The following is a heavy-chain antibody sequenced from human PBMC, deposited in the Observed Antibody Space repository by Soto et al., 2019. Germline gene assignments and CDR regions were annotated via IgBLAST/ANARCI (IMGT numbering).Heavy chain of an antibody. CDR1: GGSISSGGYC. CDR3: ARAHRITIFGVVIIGWFDP. CDR2: IYYSGST. Sequence: SETLSLTCTVSGGSISSGGYCWSWIRQHPGKGLEWIGYIYYSGSTYYNPSLKSRVTISVDTSKNQFSLKLSSVTAADTAVYYCARAHRITIFGVVIIGWFDPWGQGTLVTVSS. D-gene: IGHD3-3*01. J-gene: IGHJ5*02. V-gene: IGHV4-31*03.